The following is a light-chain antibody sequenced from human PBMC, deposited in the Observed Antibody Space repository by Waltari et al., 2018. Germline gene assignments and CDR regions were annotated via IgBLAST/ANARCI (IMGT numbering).Light chain of an antibody. J-gene: IGLJ1*01. CDR3: CSYAGSSTFYV. V-gene: IGLV2-23*01. CDR2: EGS. Sequence: QSALTQPASVSGSPGQSITISCTGTNSDVGSYNLVSWYQQYPGKAPKLMIYEGSKRPSGVSNRFSGSKSGNTASLTISGLQAEDEADYYCCSYAGSSTFYVFGTGTKVTVL. CDR1: NSDVGSYNL.